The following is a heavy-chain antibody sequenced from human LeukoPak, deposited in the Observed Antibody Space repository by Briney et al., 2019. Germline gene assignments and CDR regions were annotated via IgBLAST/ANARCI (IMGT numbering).Heavy chain of an antibody. D-gene: IGHD6-13*01. CDR3: ARTNGPAAGDHFDY. CDR1: GGTFSSYA. V-gene: IGHV1-69*05. CDR2: IIPIFGTA. Sequence: ASVKVSCKASGGTFSSYAISWVRQAPGQGLEWMGGIIPIFGTANYAQKFQGRVTITTDESTSTAYMELSSLRSEDTAVYYCARTNGPAAGDHFDYWGQGTLVTVSS. J-gene: IGHJ4*02.